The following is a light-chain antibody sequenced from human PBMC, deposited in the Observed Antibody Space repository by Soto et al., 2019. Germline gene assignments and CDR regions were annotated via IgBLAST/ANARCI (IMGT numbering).Light chain of an antibody. CDR3: QXYGSSPKT. Sequence: EIVLTQSPATLSVSPGGRATLSCRASQSISDTLAWYQQKPGQAPRLVIHGASTRATGFPARFSGSGSGTDFTLTISRLEPGDFAVYYCQXYGSSPKTCGQGTKVDIK. V-gene: IGKV3-20*01. J-gene: IGKJ1*01. CDR1: QSISDT. CDR2: GAS.